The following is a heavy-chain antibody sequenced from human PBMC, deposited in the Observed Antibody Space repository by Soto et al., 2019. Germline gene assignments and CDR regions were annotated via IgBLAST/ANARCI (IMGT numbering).Heavy chain of an antibody. CDR1: GGSFSGYY. CDR3: ARGRIVRFDP. J-gene: IGHJ5*02. Sequence: QVQLQQWGAGLLKPSETLSLTCAVYGGSFSGYYWSWIRQPPGKGLEWIGETNHSGSTNYNPSLKSRVTISVDTSKNQFSLMLRCVTAADTAVYYCARGRIVRFDPWGQGTLVTVSS. V-gene: IGHV4-34*01. D-gene: IGHD2-15*01. CDR2: TNHSGST.